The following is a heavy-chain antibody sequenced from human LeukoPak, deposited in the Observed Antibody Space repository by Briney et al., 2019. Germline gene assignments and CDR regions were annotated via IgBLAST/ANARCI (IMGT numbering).Heavy chain of an antibody. Sequence: GGSLRLSCAASGFTFDDYAMHWVRQAPGKGLEWVSGISWNSGSIDYGDSVKGRFTISRDNAKNSLYLQMNSLRPEDTALYYCAKGGLVVVPASLDYWGQGTLVTVSS. CDR3: AKGGLVVVPASLDY. CDR2: ISWNSGSI. D-gene: IGHD2-21*02. J-gene: IGHJ4*02. CDR1: GFTFDDYA. V-gene: IGHV3-9*01.